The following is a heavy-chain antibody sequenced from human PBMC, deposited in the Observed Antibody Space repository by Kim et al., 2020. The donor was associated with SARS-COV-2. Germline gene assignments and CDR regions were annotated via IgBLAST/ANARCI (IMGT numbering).Heavy chain of an antibody. CDR2: INHSGNT. J-gene: IGHJ3*02. CDR1: GGSFTNYY. V-gene: IGHV4-34*01. D-gene: IGHD3-10*01. CDR3: ARADYKLLWFGPTLAFDI. Sequence: SETLSLTCAVYGGSFTNYYWSWIRQPPGKGLEWIGEINHSGNTNFNPSLESRVTISVDTSKNQFSLTLSSVTAADTAVYYCARADYKLLWFGPTLAFDI.